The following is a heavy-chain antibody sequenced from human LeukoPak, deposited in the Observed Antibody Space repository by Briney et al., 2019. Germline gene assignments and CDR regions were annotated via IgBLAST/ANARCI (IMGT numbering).Heavy chain of an antibody. V-gene: IGHV1-46*01. CDR1: GYTFTGYY. D-gene: IGHD3-9*01. CDR2: VNPSGGTT. CDR3: ATDHGEIDRSFDY. Sequence: ASVKVSCKASGYTFTGYYMHWVRQAPGQGLEWMGIVNPSGGTTTYAQKFQGRVTMTEDTSTDTAYMELSSLRSEDAAVYYCATDHGEIDRSFDYWGQGTLVTVSS. J-gene: IGHJ4*02.